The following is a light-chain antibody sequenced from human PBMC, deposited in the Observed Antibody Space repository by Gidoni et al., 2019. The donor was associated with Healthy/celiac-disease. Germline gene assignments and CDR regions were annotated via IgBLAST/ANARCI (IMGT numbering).Light chain of an antibody. CDR1: SSDVGGYNY. CDR2: DVS. Sequence: QSALTQSAPVSGSPGQSITISCTGTSSDVGGYNYVSWYQQHPGKAPKPMIYDVSNRPSGVSNRFSGSKSGNTASLTISGLQAEDEADYYCSSYTSSSTLVFGGGTKLTVL. V-gene: IGLV2-14*01. CDR3: SSYTSSSTLV. J-gene: IGLJ2*01.